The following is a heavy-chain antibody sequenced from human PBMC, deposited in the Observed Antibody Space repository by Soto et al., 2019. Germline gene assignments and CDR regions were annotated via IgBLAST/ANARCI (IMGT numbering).Heavy chain of an antibody. V-gene: IGHV5-51*01. D-gene: IGHD5-18*01. CDR1: GYIFTTYW. CDR2: IYPDDSDV. CDR3: ARDDRIQLWLSPYFDY. Sequence: EECRKVSCKGSGYIFTTYWIAWVRQMPGKGLEWIGIIYPDDSDVRYSPSFEGHVTISADKSINTAYLQMNSLRAEDTAVYYCARDDRIQLWLSPYFDYWGQGTLVTVS. J-gene: IGHJ4*02.